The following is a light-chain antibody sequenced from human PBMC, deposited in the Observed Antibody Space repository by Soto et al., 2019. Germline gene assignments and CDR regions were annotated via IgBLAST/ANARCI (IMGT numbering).Light chain of an antibody. CDR3: QQANDWPPT. V-gene: IGKV3-11*01. CDR1: QTITTGY. Sequence: EIVLTQSPGTLSLSPGQRATLFCRASQTITTGYLAWYQQKPGQAPRLLIFDASTRATGIPARFSGSGSGTEFTLTISSLQSEDFAVYYCQQANDWPPTFGQGTRV. J-gene: IGKJ1*01. CDR2: DAS.